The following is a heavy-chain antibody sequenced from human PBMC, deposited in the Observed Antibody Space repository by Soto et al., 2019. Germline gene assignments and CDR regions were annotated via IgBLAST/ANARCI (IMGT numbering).Heavy chain of an antibody. CDR3: ARDLYGDYEAQTNWFDP. CDR1: GGTFSSYA. J-gene: IGHJ5*02. V-gene: IGHV1-69*01. CDR2: IIPIFGTA. D-gene: IGHD4-17*01. Sequence: QVQLVQSGAEVKKPGSSVKVSCKASGGTFSSYAISWVRQAPGQGLEWMGGIIPIFGTANYAQKFQGRVTITADESTSTAYMELSSLRSEDTAVYYCARDLYGDYEAQTNWFDPWGQGTLVTVSS.